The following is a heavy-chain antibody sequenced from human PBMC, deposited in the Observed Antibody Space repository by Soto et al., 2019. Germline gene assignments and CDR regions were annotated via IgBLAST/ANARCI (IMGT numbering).Heavy chain of an antibody. D-gene: IGHD6-19*01. CDR3: ARSVAVPGAHIDY. Sequence: PSESLSLTCSVCGGSIKGSYWSWIRQSPGKGLEWLGYVYYTGSTNYSPSLRSRVSISVDTSKNEFSLRLSSVTAADTAVYFCARSVAVPGAHIDYWGQGTQVTVSS. CDR2: VYYTGST. CDR1: GGSIKGSY. V-gene: IGHV4-59*01. J-gene: IGHJ4*02.